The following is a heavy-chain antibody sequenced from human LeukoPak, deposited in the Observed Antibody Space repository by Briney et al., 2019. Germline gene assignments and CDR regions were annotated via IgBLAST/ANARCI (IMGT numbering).Heavy chain of an antibody. CDR1: GYTFTSYG. CDR2: ISAYNGNT. Sequence: ASVKVSCKASGYTFTSYGISWVRQAPGQGLEWMGWISAYNGNTNYVQKLQGRVTMTTDTSTSTAYMELRSLRSDDTAVYYCARGGLSRYGSGSLYYYYGMDVWGQGTTVTVSS. D-gene: IGHD3-10*01. CDR3: ARGGLSRYGSGSLYYYYGMDV. J-gene: IGHJ6*02. V-gene: IGHV1-18*01.